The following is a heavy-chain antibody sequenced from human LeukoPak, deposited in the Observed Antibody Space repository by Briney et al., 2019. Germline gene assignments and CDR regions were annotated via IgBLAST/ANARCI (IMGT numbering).Heavy chain of an antibody. CDR2: INSDGSWT. V-gene: IGHV3-74*01. J-gene: IGHJ4*02. CDR3: VSFYETY. D-gene: IGHD2/OR15-2a*01. Sequence: GGSLRLSCPASGSYWMHWVRQAPGKGLVWVSHINSDGSWTSYADSVKGRFTISKDNAKNTVYLQMNNLRAEDTAVYYCVSFYETYWGRGTLVTVSS. CDR1: GSYW.